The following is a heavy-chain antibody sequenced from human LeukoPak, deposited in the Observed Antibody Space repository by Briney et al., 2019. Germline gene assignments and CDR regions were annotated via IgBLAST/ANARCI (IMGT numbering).Heavy chain of an antibody. V-gene: IGHV4-59*01. CDR3: ARAWATDYFDY. J-gene: IGHJ4*02. CDR1: GGSISSYY. Sequence: SETLSLTCTDSGGSISSYYWSWIRQPPGKGLEWIGYMYYSGTINYNPSLKSRVTISVDTSKNQFSLKLSSVTPADTAMYYCARAWATDYFDYWGQATLPAVSS. CDR2: MYYSGTI.